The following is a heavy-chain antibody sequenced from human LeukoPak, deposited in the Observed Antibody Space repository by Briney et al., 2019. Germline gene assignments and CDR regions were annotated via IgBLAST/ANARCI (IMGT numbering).Heavy chain of an antibody. CDR3: ATDSGGTYYLQN. CDR2: IIPIFGTA. J-gene: IGHJ4*02. CDR1: VGTFSSYA. V-gene: IGHV1-69*13. D-gene: IGHD1-26*01. Sequence: ASVKVSCKASVGTFSSYAIIWVRQAPGQGLEWMGGIIPIFGTANYAQKFQGRVTITADESTSTAYMELSSLRSEDTAVYFCATDSGGTYYLQNWGQGTLVTVSS.